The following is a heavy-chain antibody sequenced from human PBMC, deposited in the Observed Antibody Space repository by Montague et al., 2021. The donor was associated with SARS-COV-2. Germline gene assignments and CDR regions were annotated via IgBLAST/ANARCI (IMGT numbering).Heavy chain of an antibody. CDR2: IYYSGST. CDR1: GGSVSSGSYY. V-gene: IGHV4-61*01. CDR3: ARDPWRITIFGVVTRYGMDV. Sequence: SETLSLTCIVSGGSVSSGSYYWSWIWQSPGKGLEWIGYIYYSGSTNYNPSLKSRVTISVDTSKNQFSLKLSSVTAADTAVYYCARDPWRITIFGVVTRYGMDVWGQGTTVTVSS. D-gene: IGHD3-3*01. J-gene: IGHJ6*02.